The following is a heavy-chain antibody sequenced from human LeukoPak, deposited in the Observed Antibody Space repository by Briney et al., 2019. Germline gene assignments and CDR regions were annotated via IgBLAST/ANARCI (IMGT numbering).Heavy chain of an antibody. V-gene: IGHV4-30-2*01. CDR2: IYHSGST. CDR1: GGSISSGGYY. D-gene: IGHD4-23*01. Sequence: SQTLSLTCTVSGGSISSGGYYWSWIRQPPGKGLEWIGYIYHSGSTYYNPSLKSRVTISVDTSKNQFSLKLSSVTAADTAVYYCAREYNNSPNPHLRPYNWFDPWGQGTLVTVSS. CDR3: AREYNNSPNPHLRPYNWFDP. J-gene: IGHJ5*02.